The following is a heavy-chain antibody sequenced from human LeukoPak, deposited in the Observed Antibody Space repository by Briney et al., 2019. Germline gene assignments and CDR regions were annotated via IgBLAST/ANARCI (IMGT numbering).Heavy chain of an antibody. D-gene: IGHD4-17*01. Sequence: GGSLRLSCAASGFIFDDYGMNWVRQAPGKGLEGVSGINWNGGSTGYADSVKGRFTISRDNAKNSLYLQMNSLRAEDTALYYCARAAHYGDYALVKYYFDYWGQGTLVTVSA. CDR3: ARAAHYGDYALVKYYFDY. V-gene: IGHV3-20*04. CDR2: INWNGGST. CDR1: GFIFDDYG. J-gene: IGHJ4*02.